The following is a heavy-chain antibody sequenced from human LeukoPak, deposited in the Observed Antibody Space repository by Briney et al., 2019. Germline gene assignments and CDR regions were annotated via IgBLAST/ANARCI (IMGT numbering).Heavy chain of an antibody. D-gene: IGHD1-26*01. CDR2: ISNRGST. CDR3: AKGVSGTYYAFDV. Sequence: SETLSLTCGVSGASVSSHFWSWIRQTPGMGLEWIGYISNRGSTGYIPSLRSRVTISVDAPKNEVSLNVRSVSAADTAVYYCAKGVSGTYYAFDVWGQGRTV. J-gene: IGHJ3*01. CDR1: GASVSSHF. V-gene: IGHV4-59*02.